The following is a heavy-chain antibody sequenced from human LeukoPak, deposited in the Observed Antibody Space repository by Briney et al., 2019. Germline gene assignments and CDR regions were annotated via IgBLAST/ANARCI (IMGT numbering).Heavy chain of an antibody. Sequence: PGVSLRLSCAASGFTSSSYRMNWVRQAPGKGLEWVSYISSSSSYIYYADSVKGRFTISGDNAKNSLYLQMNSLRAEDTAVYYCARVGGATAVTMYFEYRGQGTLVTVSS. CDR1: GFTSSSYR. CDR3: ARVGGATAVTMYFEY. CDR2: ISSSSSYI. V-gene: IGHV3-21*01. J-gene: IGHJ4*02. D-gene: IGHD1-26*01.